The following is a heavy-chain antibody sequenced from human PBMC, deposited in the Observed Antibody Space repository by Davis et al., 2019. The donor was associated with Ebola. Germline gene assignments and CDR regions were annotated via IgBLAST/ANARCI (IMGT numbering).Heavy chain of an antibody. CDR2: ISAYNGNT. CDR1: GYTLTRYV. Sequence: SVTVSCQAPGYTLTRYVTSWVRQAPGQGLEWMGWISAYNGNTNYAQKLQGRVTITTDTYTSTAYMELRSLRSDDTAVYYCARVSSPYYYYGMDGWGQGTTVTVSS. CDR3: ARVSSPYYYYGMDG. J-gene: IGHJ6*02. V-gene: IGHV1-18*01. D-gene: IGHD6-13*01.